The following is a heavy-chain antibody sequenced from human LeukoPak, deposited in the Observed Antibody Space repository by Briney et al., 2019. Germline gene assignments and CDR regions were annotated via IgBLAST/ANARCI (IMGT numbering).Heavy chain of an antibody. CDR2: INHSGST. D-gene: IGHD2-15*01. J-gene: IGHJ4*02. CDR3: ARRATPFDY. V-gene: IGHV4-34*01. CDR1: GGSFSGYY. Sequence: SETLSLTCAVYGGSFSGYYWSWIRQPPGKGLEWIGEINHSGSTNYNPSLKSRDTISVDTSKNQFSLKLSSVTAADTAVYYCARRATPFDYWGQGTLVTVSS.